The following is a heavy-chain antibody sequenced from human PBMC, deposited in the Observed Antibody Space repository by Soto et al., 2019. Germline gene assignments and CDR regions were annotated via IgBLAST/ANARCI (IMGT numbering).Heavy chain of an antibody. Sequence: VQLLQSGAEVKKPGASVKVSCKASGYTFTNYGITWVRQAPGQGLEWMGWISAYNGDTHYTQRLQGRVTMTTDTSPSTAYMELMGLRSDDTAVYYCARVRQLIAYFYYSMDVWGKGTTVTVSS. D-gene: IGHD6-6*01. CDR1: GYTFTNYG. CDR3: ARVRQLIAYFYYSMDV. J-gene: IGHJ6*03. CDR2: ISAYNGDT. V-gene: IGHV1-18*01.